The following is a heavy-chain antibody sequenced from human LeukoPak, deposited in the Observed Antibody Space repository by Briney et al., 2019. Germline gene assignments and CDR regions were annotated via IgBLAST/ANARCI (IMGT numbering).Heavy chain of an antibody. D-gene: IGHD2-2*01. CDR1: GFTFSSYA. J-gene: IGHJ6*02. CDR3: AKDGYCSSTSCLYCYYYGMDV. CDR2: ISGSGGST. Sequence: GGSLRLSCAASGFTFSSYAMSWVRQAPAKGQEWVSAISGSGGSTYYADSVKGRFTISRDNSKNTLYLQMNSMRAEDTAVYDCAKDGYCSSTSCLYCYYYGMDVWGQGTTVTVSS. V-gene: IGHV3-23*01.